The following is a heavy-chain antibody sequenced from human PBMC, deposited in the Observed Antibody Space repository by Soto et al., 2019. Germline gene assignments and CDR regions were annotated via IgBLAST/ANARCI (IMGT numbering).Heavy chain of an antibody. J-gene: IGHJ3*02. D-gene: IGHD6-13*01. V-gene: IGHV3-33*01. CDR1: GFTFSSYG. CDR2: IWYDGSNK. Sequence: QVQLVESGGGVVQPGRSLRLSCAASGFTFSSYGMHWVRQAPGKGLEWVAVIWYDGSNKYYAASVKGRFTISSDNSKNTLYLQMNSLRAEDTDVYYCARDRGSSWHHDAFDIWGQGTMVTVSS. CDR3: ARDRGSSWHHDAFDI.